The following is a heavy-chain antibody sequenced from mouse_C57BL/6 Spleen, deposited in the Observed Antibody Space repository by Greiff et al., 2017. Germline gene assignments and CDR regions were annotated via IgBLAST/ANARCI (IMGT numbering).Heavy chain of an antibody. CDR2: IDPSDSYT. D-gene: IGHD2-1*01. J-gene: IGHJ2*01. V-gene: IGHV1-69*01. CDR1: GYTFTSYW. Sequence: QVQLQQPGAELVMPGASVKLSCKASGYTFTSYWMHWVKQRPGQGLEWIGEIDPSDSYTNYNQKFKGKSTLTVDKSSSTAYMQLSSLTSEDSAVYYCARVEGNYDKVLGDWGRGTTLTVSS. CDR3: ARVEGNYDKVLGD.